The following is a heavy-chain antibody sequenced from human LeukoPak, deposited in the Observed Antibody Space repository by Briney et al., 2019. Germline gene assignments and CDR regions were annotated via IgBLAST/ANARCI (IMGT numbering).Heavy chain of an antibody. Sequence: ASETLSLTCTVSGGSIGSYHWSWIRQPPGKGLEWIGHIYYNESTNYNPSLKSRVTISVDTSKNQFSLKLTSVTAADTAVYYCARQVAATAPVGYWGQGTLVTVSS. V-gene: IGHV4-59*08. D-gene: IGHD6-13*01. J-gene: IGHJ4*02. CDR1: GGSIGSYH. CDR3: ARQVAATAPVGY. CDR2: IYYNEST.